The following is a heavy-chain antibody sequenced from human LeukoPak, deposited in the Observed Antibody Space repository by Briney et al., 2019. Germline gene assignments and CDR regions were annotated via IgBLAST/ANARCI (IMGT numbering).Heavy chain of an antibody. D-gene: IGHD4-11*01. J-gene: IGHJ6*03. Sequence: GGSLRLSCAASGFTFSSYSMNWVRQAPGKGLEWVSSISSSSSYIYYADSIKGRFTFSRDNAKNSLYLQMNSLRAEDTAVYYCARDGDYSNYYYYYMDVWGKGTTVTVSS. V-gene: IGHV3-21*01. CDR1: GFTFSSYS. CDR3: ARDGDYSNYYYYYMDV. CDR2: ISSSSSYI.